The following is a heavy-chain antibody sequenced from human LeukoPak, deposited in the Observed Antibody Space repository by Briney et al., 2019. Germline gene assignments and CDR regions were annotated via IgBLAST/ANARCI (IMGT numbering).Heavy chain of an antibody. D-gene: IGHD1-26*01. J-gene: IGHJ4*02. CDR3: ARGSEWELLSCDY. CDR1: GLTFSSYS. V-gene: IGHV3-21*06. CDR2: ISSSSSYI. Sequence: GGSLRLSCAASGLTFSSYSMNWVRQAPGKGLEWVSSISSSSSYIYYADSVKGRFTLSRDNAKNSLYLQMNSLRAEDTAVYYCARGSEWELLSCDYWGQGTLVTVSS.